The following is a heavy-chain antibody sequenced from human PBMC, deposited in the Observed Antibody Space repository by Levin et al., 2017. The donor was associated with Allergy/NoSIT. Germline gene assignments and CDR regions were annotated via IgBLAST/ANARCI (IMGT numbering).Heavy chain of an antibody. J-gene: IGHJ4*02. Sequence: PGGSLRLSCVGSGFTFSTFAMTWVXXXXXKGLEWVSGISGSAYGIYYADSVKGRFTVSRDNSNNSLYLHMSSLRAEDTATYYCAKGLYSTGWYLHYWGQGIQVTVSS. D-gene: IGHD6-19*01. CDR3: AKGLYSTGWYLHY. CDR1: GFTFSTFA. CDR2: ISGSAYGI. V-gene: IGHV3-23*01.